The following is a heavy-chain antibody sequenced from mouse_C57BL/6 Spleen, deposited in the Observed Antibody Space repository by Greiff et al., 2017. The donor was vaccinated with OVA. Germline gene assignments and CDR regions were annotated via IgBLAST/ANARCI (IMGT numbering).Heavy chain of an antibody. CDR2: INPSNGGT. Sequence: QVQLQQPGTELVKPGASVKLSCKASGYTFTSYWMHWVKQRPGQGLEWIGNINPSNGGTNYNEKFKSKATLTVDKSSSTAYMQLSSLTSEDSAVYDCARSVTTTVVAEDYWGQGTTLTVSS. V-gene: IGHV1-53*01. J-gene: IGHJ2*01. D-gene: IGHD1-1*01. CDR3: ARSVTTTVVAEDY. CDR1: GYTFTSYW.